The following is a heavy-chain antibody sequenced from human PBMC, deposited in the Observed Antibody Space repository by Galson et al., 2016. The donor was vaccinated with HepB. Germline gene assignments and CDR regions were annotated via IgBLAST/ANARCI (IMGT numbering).Heavy chain of an antibody. V-gene: IGHV3-66*01. CDR3: ARNRHCSGGSCYGA. Sequence: SLRLSCAASGFTVSNNYMRWVRQAPGKGQEWVSLIYSGGSTYYADSVKGRFTISRDSSKNTLYLQMNSLRAEDTAVYYCARNRHCSGGSCYGAWGQGTLVTVSS. CDR1: GFTVSNNY. D-gene: IGHD2-15*01. CDR2: IYSGGST. J-gene: IGHJ5*02.